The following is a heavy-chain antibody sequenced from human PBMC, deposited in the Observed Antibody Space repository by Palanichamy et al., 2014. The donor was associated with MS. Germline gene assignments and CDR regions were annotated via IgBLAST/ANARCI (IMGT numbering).Heavy chain of an antibody. Sequence: EVQLVESGGGVLQPGGSLRLSCAASGFTFSSYWMHWVRQASGKGLVWVSRIDSDGNNIQYAGSVKGRFTISRDNAENTLYLQMNSLRVEDTAAYYCAKVLAGGCMDVWGQGTTVTISS. D-gene: IGHD6-13*01. CDR3: AKVLAGGCMDV. CDR1: GFTFSSYW. J-gene: IGHJ6*02. V-gene: IGHV3-74*03. CDR2: IDSDGNNI.